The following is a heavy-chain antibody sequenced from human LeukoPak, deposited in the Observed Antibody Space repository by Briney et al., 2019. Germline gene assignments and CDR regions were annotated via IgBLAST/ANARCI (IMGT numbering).Heavy chain of an antibody. CDR3: ARFPTHYYFDY. J-gene: IGHJ4*02. Sequence: GGPLRLSCGASGSTFSSHWMSGVRQAPGKGLGGVANIKLDGSEKYYVDSVKGRSTIPRDNAKNSLYLQMNSLRAEDTAVYYCARFPTHYYFDYWGQGTLVTVSS. V-gene: IGHV3-7*01. CDR1: GSTFSSHW. CDR2: IKLDGSEK.